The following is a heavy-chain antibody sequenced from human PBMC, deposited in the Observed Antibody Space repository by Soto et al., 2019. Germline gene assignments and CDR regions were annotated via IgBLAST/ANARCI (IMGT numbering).Heavy chain of an antibody. D-gene: IGHD3-16*02. CDR2: IHYTGKA. Sequence: PSETLSLTCTVSGGSISTQNYFWSWIRQSPGKGLEWVGYIHYTGKAHYNPSLMSRTTISVETSKNQFSLRLSSVTAADTAVYYCAREVIEVAATDAFDIWGQGTLVTVSS. J-gene: IGHJ3*02. CDR3: AREVIEVAATDAFDI. V-gene: IGHV4-30-4*01. CDR1: GGSISTQNYF.